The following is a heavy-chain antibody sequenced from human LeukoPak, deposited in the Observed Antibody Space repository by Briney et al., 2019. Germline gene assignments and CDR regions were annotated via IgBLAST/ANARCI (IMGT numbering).Heavy chain of an antibody. Sequence: PSETLSLTCTVSGGSISSSSYYWGWIRQPPGKGLEWIGSIYYSGSTYYNPSLKSRVTISVDTSKNQFSLKLSSVTAADTAVYYCARSLGDYVWGSYRYRRSYFDYWGQGTLVTVSS. CDR3: ARSLGDYVWGSYRYRRSYFDY. V-gene: IGHV4-39*01. J-gene: IGHJ4*02. D-gene: IGHD3-16*02. CDR1: GGSISSSSYY. CDR2: IYYSGST.